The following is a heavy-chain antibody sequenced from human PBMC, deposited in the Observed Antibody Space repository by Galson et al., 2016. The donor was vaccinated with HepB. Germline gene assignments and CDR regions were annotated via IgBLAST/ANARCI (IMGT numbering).Heavy chain of an antibody. V-gene: IGHV3-33*01. J-gene: IGHJ5*02. CDR1: GFIFSAFS. D-gene: IGHD1-1*01. CDR3: ARDHGTEGLDP. CDR2: ILYRGIDK. Sequence: SLRLSCAGSGFIFSAFSMHWVRQAPGKGLEWVAVILYRGIDKYYADSVKGRFTISRDNSMNMMYLEMSRLRVEDTAVYYCARDHGTEGLDPWGKGTQVTVSP.